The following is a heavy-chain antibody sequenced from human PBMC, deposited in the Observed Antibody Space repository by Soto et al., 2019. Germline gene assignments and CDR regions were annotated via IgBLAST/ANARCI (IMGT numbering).Heavy chain of an antibody. Sequence: PSETLSLTCTVSGGSISSYYWSWIRQPPGKGLDLIGYIYYSGSTNYNPSLKSRVTISVNTSKNHFSLKMSSVTAAXPDVYYCATARRGYYYYYMDVWRKCNNVTVSS. V-gene: IGHV4-59*01. CDR2: IYYSGST. CDR1: GGSISSYY. CDR3: ATARRGYYYYYMDV. J-gene: IGHJ6*03.